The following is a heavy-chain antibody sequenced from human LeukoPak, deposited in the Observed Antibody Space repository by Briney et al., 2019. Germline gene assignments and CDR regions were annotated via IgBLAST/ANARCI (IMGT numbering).Heavy chain of an antibody. Sequence: SETLSLTCTVSSVSINTYFWSWIRQPPGKGLEWIGYVYYNGITNYNPSLKSRVSISLDTSKNQFSLRLNSVTAAETAVYYCVSQLGGTTFHWGQGTLVTVSS. CDR2: VYYNGIT. D-gene: IGHD1/OR15-1a*01. J-gene: IGHJ4*02. CDR3: VSQLGGTTFH. CDR1: SVSINTYF. V-gene: IGHV4-59*01.